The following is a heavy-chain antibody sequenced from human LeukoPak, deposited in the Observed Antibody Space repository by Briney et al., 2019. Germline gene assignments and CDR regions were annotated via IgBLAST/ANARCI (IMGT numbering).Heavy chain of an antibody. CDR3: ARGAAGYSSSWPGY. CDR1: GYTFTSYD. V-gene: IGHV1-8*03. CDR2: MNPNSGNT. D-gene: IGHD6-13*01. J-gene: IGHJ4*02. Sequence: GASVKVSCKASGYTFTSYDINWVRQAPGQGLEWMGWMNPNSGNTGYAQKFQGRVTITRNTSISTAYMELSSLGSEDTTVYYCARGAAGYSSSWPGYWGQGTLVTVSS.